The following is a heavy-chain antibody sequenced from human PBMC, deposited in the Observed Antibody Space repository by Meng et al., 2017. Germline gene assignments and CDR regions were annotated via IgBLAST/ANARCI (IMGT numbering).Heavy chain of an antibody. CDR1: GGTFSSYA. CDR3: ARDGVGATEGYFDY. Sequence: QVKVVQAGAEVKKPGSSVKVSCKASGGTFSSYAISWVRQAPGQGLEWMGGIIPIFGTANYAQKFQGRVTITADKSTSTAYMELSSLRSEDTAVYYCARDGVGATEGYFDYWGQGTLVTVSS. D-gene: IGHD1-26*01. V-gene: IGHV1-69*06. J-gene: IGHJ4*02. CDR2: IIPIFGTA.